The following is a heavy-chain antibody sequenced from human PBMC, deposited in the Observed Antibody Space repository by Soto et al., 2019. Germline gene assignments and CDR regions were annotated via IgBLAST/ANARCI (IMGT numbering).Heavy chain of an antibody. CDR2: ISGTGYNT. J-gene: IGHJ4*02. CDR1: GFTFTSYA. CDR3: AKAGFSTSWSPTNLDY. D-gene: IGHD6-13*01. Sequence: EVQLLESGGGLVQPGGSLRLSCAASGFTFTSYAMNWVRLAPGKGLEWVSAISGTGYNTYYADSVKGRFTISRDNTKNPLYLQMNSLRAGDTAFYYWAKAGFSTSWSPTNLDYGGQGPLVTVSS. V-gene: IGHV3-23*01.